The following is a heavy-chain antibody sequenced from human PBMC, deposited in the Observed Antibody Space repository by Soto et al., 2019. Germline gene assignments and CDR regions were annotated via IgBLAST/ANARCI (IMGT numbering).Heavy chain of an antibody. D-gene: IGHD6-13*01. V-gene: IGHV5-10-1*01. CDR3: ARLAQYSSSWYPIYYYGMDV. J-gene: IGHJ6*02. CDR2: IDPSDSYT. CDR1: GYSFTSYW. Sequence: PGESLKISCKGSGYSFTSYWISWVRQMPGKGLEWMGRIDPSDSYTNYSPSFQGHVTISADKSISTAYLQWSSLKASDTAMYYCARLAQYSSSWYPIYYYGMDVWGQGTTVTVSS.